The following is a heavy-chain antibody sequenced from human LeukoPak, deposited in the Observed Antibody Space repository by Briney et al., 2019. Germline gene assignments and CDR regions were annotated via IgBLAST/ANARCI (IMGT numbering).Heavy chain of an antibody. V-gene: IGHV4-4*02. J-gene: IGHJ4*02. Sequence: SETLSLTCGVSGGSLINTNWWTWVRPPPGKGLEWIGEVHLDGRTNYNPSLESRLTMSVDGSENQVSLKLTSVTAADTAVYYCAREGGFYRPLDYSGQGTLVTVSS. CDR3: AREGGFYRPLDY. CDR1: GGSLINTNW. CDR2: VHLDGRT. D-gene: IGHD3-3*01.